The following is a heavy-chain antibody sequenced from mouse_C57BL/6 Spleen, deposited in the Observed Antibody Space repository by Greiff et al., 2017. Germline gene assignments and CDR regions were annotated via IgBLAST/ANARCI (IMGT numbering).Heavy chain of an antibody. CDR2: ILPGSGST. CDR3: ARRGGNYDYAMDY. D-gene: IGHD2-1*01. J-gene: IGHJ4*01. Sequence: LQQSGASVKLSCKATGYTFTGYWIEWVKQRPGHGLEWIGEILPGSGSTNYNEKFKGKATFTADTSSNTAYMQLSSLTTEDSAIYYCARRGGNYDYAMDYWGQGTSVTVSS. CDR1: GYTFTGYW. V-gene: IGHV1-9*01.